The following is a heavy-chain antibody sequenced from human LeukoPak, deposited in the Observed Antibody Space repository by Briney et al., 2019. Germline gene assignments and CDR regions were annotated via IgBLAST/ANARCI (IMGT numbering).Heavy chain of an antibody. J-gene: IGHJ6*02. Sequence: SETLSLTCTVSGGSISSYYWSWIRQPPGKGLEWIGYIYYSGSTNYNPSLKSRVTISVDTPKNQFSLKLSSVTAADTAVYYCARSYDSSGYYHYYDMDVWGQGTTVTVSS. CDR1: GGSISSYY. CDR3: ARSYDSSGYYHYYDMDV. CDR2: IYYSGST. D-gene: IGHD3-22*01. V-gene: IGHV4-59*01.